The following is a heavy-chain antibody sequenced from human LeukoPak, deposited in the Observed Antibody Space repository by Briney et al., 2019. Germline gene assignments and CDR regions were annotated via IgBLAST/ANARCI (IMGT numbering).Heavy chain of an antibody. CDR2: ISGRGGST. D-gene: IGHD2-2*01. J-gene: IGHJ4*02. Sequence: PGGSLRLSCAASGFTFSSYAMSWVRQAPGKRLEWVSAISGRGGSTYYADSVKGRFTISRDNSKNTLYLPMNSLRAEDTAVYYCAKEGRYCSSTSCSEPFDYWGQGTLVTVSS. CDR3: AKEGRYCSSTSCSEPFDY. V-gene: IGHV3-23*01. CDR1: GFTFSSYA.